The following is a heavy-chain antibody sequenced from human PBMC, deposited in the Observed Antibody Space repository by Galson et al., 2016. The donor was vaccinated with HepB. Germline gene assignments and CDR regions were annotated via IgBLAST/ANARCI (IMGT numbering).Heavy chain of an antibody. V-gene: IGHV3-30*18. CDR2: ISFDGNHE. Sequence: SLRLSCAASGFTFTNYGMHWVRQAPGKGLDWVAVISFDGNHEYYADSVKGRFTISRDNSKNTLYLQLDSLRTEDTAVYSCAKAPAAAREGVYWYFDLWGRGTLVTVSS. J-gene: IGHJ2*01. D-gene: IGHD6-25*01. CDR3: AKAPAAAREGVYWYFDL. CDR1: GFTFTNYG.